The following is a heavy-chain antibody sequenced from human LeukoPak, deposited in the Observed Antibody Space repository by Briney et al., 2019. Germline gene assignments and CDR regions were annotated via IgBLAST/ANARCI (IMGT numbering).Heavy chain of an antibody. D-gene: IGHD2-15*01. CDR2: IYHSGNT. J-gene: IGHJ4*02. V-gene: IGHV4-38-2*01. CDR1: GSSISSGNY. Sequence: SETLSLTCGVSGSSISSGNYWGWIRQPPGQGLEWIGTIYHSGNTYYNPSLKSRVTSSVDTSKNQFSLNLNSVTAADTAVYFCARGGFCSGPSCYSLWFWGPGTLVTVSS. CDR3: ARGGFCSGPSCYSLWF.